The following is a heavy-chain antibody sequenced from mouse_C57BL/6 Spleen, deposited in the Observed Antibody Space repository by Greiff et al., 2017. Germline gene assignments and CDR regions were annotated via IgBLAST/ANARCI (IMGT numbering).Heavy chain of an antibody. V-gene: IGHV3-6*01. CDR1: GYSITSGYY. D-gene: IGHD2-5*01. J-gene: IGHJ4*01. CDR3: ARDAYYSNDRAMDY. CDR2: ISYDGSN. Sequence: EVQLQESGPGLVKPSQSLSLTCSVTGYSITSGYYWNWIRQFPGNQLEWMGYISYDGSNNYNLSLKNRITITRDTSKNQFFLKLNSVTTEDTATYNCARDAYYSNDRAMDYWGQGTSVTVSS.